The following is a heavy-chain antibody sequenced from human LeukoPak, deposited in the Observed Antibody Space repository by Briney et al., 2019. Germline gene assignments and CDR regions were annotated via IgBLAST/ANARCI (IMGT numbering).Heavy chain of an antibody. V-gene: IGHV3-21*01. CDR2: ISASGNYI. Sequence: PGGSLRLSCAAPGFSFSSYSMNWVRQAPGRGLEWVSSISASGNYIYYADSVKGRFTISRDSAENSLYLQMNSLRAEDTAVYYCARGLYYYGTDAFDIWGQGTMVTAS. J-gene: IGHJ3*02. D-gene: IGHD3-16*01. CDR3: ARGLYYYGTDAFDI. CDR1: GFSFSSYS.